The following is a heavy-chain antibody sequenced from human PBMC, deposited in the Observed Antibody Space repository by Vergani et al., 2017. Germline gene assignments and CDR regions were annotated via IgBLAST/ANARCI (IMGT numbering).Heavy chain of an antibody. J-gene: IGHJ5*02. D-gene: IGHD3-3*01. CDR2: IYYSGST. V-gene: IGHV4-59*01. CDR1: GGSISSYY. CDR3: ARFLSQTRAITNWFDP. Sequence: QVQLQESGPGLVKPSETLSLTCTVSGGSISSYYWSWIRQPPGKGLEWIGYIYYSGSTNYNPPLKSRVTISVDTSKNQFSLKLSSVTAADTAVYYCARFLSQTRAITNWFDPWGQGTLVTVSS.